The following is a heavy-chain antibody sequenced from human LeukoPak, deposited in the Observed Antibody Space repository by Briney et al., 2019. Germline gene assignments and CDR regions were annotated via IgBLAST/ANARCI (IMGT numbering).Heavy chain of an antibody. Sequence: GGSLRLSCAAPGFTFSSYTMNWVRQAPGKGLEWVSIISSGSSYIHYADSVKGRFTISRDNSKNTLYLQMNSLRAEDTAVYYCALGATSWDYFDYWGQGTLVTVSS. V-gene: IGHV3-21*04. J-gene: IGHJ4*02. D-gene: IGHD1-26*01. CDR1: GFTFSSYT. CDR3: ALGATSWDYFDY. CDR2: ISSGSSYI.